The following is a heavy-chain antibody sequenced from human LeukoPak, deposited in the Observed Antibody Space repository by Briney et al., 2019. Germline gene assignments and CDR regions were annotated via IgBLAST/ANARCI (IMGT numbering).Heavy chain of an antibody. Sequence: GGSLRLSCAASGFSFSNYWMSWVRQAPGKGLEWVGRVKSKADGGTADYAAPVKGRSTISRDDSKNTLYLQMNSLKTEDTAMYFCTKAAFYYTSGSLDYWGQGTLVTVSS. J-gene: IGHJ4*02. D-gene: IGHD3-3*01. CDR3: TKAAFYYTSGSLDY. V-gene: IGHV3-15*01. CDR1: GFSFSNYW. CDR2: VKSKADGGTA.